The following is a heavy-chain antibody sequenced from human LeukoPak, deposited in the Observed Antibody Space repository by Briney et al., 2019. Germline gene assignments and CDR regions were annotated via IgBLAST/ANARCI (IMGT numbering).Heavy chain of an antibody. Sequence: GGSLRPSCAVSGFTFSSYWMTWVRQAPGKGLEWVANIKQDGGEKYYVNSVKGRFTISRDNAKNSLYLEMNSLRVEDTAIYYCARDGRPLDYWGLGTLVTVSS. J-gene: IGHJ4*02. D-gene: IGHD3/OR15-3a*01. CDR1: GFTFSSYW. CDR2: IKQDGGEK. V-gene: IGHV3-7*01. CDR3: ARDGRPLDY.